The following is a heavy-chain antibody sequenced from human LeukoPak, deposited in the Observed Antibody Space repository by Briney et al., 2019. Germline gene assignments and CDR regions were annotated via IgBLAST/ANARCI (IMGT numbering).Heavy chain of an antibody. Sequence: GGSLRLSCVVSGFTFNRCWMNWVRQASGKGLEWVAHINPDGRDTYYVDSVKGRFTISRDNAQNSMYLQMNSLRVEDTAVYYCTSWGDTTAEYFQRWGQGTLVTVSS. V-gene: IGHV3-7*01. D-gene: IGHD2-21*02. CDR2: INPDGRDT. CDR1: GFTFNRCW. J-gene: IGHJ1*01. CDR3: TSWGDTTAEYFQR.